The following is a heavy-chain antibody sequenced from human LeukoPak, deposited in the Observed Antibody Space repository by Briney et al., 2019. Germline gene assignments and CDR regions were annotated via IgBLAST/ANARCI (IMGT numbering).Heavy chain of an antibody. J-gene: IGHJ5*02. CDR2: ISGGGGST. V-gene: IGHV3-23*01. Sequence: GGSLRLSCAASGFTFSSYAMSWVRQAPGKGLEWVSAISGGGGSTYYADSVKGRFTISRDNSKNTLYLQMNSLRAEDTAVYYCAKDFVVVAAIGPWWFDPWGQGTLVTVSS. D-gene: IGHD2-15*01. CDR3: AKDFVVVAAIGPWWFDP. CDR1: GFTFSSYA.